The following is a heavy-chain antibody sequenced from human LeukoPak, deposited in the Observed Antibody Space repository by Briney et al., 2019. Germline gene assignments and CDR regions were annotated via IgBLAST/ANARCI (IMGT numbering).Heavy chain of an antibody. Sequence: ASVTVSCKVSGYTLTELSMHWVRQAPGKGLEWMGGFDPEDGETIYAQKFQGRVTMTEDTSTDTAYMELSSLRSEDTAVYYCATDQLYYDYVWGSCRRGYFDYWGQGTLVTVSS. CDR2: FDPEDGET. CDR1: GYTLTELS. V-gene: IGHV1-24*01. CDR3: ATDQLYYDYVWGSCRRGYFDY. J-gene: IGHJ4*02. D-gene: IGHD3-16*02.